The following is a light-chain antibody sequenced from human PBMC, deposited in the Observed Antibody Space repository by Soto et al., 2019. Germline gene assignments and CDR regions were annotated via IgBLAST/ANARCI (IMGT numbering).Light chain of an antibody. CDR1: QSISTW. CDR2: DAS. V-gene: IGKV1-5*01. J-gene: IGKJ2*01. CDR3: QQYNSYPYT. Sequence: DIQMTQSPSTVSASVGDGVTITCRASQSISTWLAWYQQKPGKAPNLLIYDASTLESGGPSGFSGSGSGTEFTLTISSLQPDDSATYYCQQYNSYPYTFGQRTKLEIK.